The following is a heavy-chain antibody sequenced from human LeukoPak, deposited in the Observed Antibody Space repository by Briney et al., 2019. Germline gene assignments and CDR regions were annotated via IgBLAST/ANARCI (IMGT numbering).Heavy chain of an antibody. V-gene: IGHV5-51*01. Sequence: GAALQTSCEGAGSPFISYWSAWGRRLPGKGVEGRGIIYPAHSDTRYSPSLQGQVTISADKSISTAHLQWSSLNASDTAMYYCARSQYYMDVWGKGTTVTISS. CDR1: GSPFISYW. J-gene: IGHJ6*03. CDR3: ARSQYYMDV. CDR2: IYPAHSDT.